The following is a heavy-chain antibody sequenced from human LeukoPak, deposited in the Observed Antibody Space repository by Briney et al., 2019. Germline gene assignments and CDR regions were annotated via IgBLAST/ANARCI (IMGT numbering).Heavy chain of an antibody. CDR3: ARARYDYVWGSYRYTEYYYYYGMDV. J-gene: IGHJ6*04. CDR1: GGTFSSYA. CDR2: IIPIFGTA. Sequence: AASVKVSCKASGGTFSSYAISWVRQAPGQGLEWMGGIIPIFGTANYAQKFQGRVTITADESTSTACMELSSLRSEDTAVYYCARARYDYVWGSYRYTEYYYYYGMDVWGKGTTVTVSS. D-gene: IGHD3-16*02. V-gene: IGHV1-69*13.